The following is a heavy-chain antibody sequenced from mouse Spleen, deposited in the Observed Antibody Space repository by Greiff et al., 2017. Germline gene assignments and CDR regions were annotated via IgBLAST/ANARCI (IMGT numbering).Heavy chain of an antibody. CDR2: IHPNSGST. V-gene: IGHV1-64*01. Sequence: QVQLQQPGAELVKPGASVKLSCKASGYTFTSYWMHWVKQRPGQGLEWIGMIHPNSGSTNYNEKFKRKATLTVDKSSSTAYMQLSSLTSEDSAVYYCARGESWFAYWGQGTLVTVSA. J-gene: IGHJ3*01. CDR3: ARGESWFAY. CDR1: GYTFTSYW.